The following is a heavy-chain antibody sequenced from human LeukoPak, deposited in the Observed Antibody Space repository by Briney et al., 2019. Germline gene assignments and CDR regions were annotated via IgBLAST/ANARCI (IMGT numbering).Heavy chain of an antibody. CDR1: GYTFTSYY. J-gene: IGHJ3*02. D-gene: IGHD3-22*01. V-gene: IGHV1-46*01. CDR2: MNPSGGST. Sequence: ASVKVSCKASGYTFTSYYMHWVRQAPGQGLEWMGIMNPSGGSTSYAQKFQGRVTMTRDTSTSTVYMELSSLRSEDTAVYYCARDPSPDYYDSSGYAFDIWGQGTMVTVSS. CDR3: ARDPSPDYYDSSGYAFDI.